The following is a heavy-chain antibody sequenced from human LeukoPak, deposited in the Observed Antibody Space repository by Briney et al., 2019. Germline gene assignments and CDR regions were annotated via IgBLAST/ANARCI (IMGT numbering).Heavy chain of an antibody. J-gene: IGHJ4*02. V-gene: IGHV1-3*01. CDR2: INAGYGNT. D-gene: IGHD3-10*01. CDR3: ARPLALWFGESGFFDY. Sequence: ASVKVSCKASGYTFTSYAMHWVRQAPGQRLEWMGWINAGYGNTKYSQKFQGRVTITRDTSASTAYMELSSLRSEDTAVYYCARPLALWFGESGFFDYWGQGTLVTVSS. CDR1: GYTFTSYA.